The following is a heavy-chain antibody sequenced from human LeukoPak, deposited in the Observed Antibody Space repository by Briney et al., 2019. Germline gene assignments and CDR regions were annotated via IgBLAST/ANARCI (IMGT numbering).Heavy chain of an antibody. J-gene: IGHJ4*02. CDR3: AKAYHPSTTGTFGNY. D-gene: IGHD1-1*01. CDR2: ISGSGGST. V-gene: IGHV3-23*01. Sequence: PGGSLRLSCAASGFTFSSYAMSRVRQAPGKGLEWVSAISGSGGSTYYADSVKGRFTISRDNSKNTLYLQMNSLRAEDTAVYYCAKAYHPSTTGTFGNYWGQGTLVTVSS. CDR1: GFTFSSYA.